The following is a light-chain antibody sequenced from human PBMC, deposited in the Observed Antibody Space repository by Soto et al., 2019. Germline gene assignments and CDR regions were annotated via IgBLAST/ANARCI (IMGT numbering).Light chain of an antibody. Sequence: EIVMTQSPATLSVSPGERATLSCRPIQTIHTNLAWYQQRPCQAPRPLIYAASTRSTGIPARFSGNGLGTEFTLTISSLQSEDFAVYYCQQYSDWPLTFGGGTKVEIK. V-gene: IGKV3D-15*01. CDR1: QTIHTN. J-gene: IGKJ4*01. CDR2: AAS. CDR3: QQYSDWPLT.